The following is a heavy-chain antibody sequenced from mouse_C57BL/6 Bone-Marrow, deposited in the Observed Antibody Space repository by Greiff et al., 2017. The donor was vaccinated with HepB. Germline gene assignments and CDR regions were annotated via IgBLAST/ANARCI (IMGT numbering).Heavy chain of an antibody. J-gene: IGHJ4*01. CDR2: IDPSDSYT. D-gene: IGHD4-1*01. V-gene: IGHV1-69*01. CDR1: GYTFTSYW. Sequence: VQLQQPGAELVMPGASVKLSCKASGYTFTSYWMHWVKQRPGQGLEWIGEIDPSDSYTNYNQKFKGKSTLTVDKSSSTAYMQLSSLTSEDSAVYYCARRNWVYAMDYWGQGTSVTVSS. CDR3: ARRNWVYAMDY.